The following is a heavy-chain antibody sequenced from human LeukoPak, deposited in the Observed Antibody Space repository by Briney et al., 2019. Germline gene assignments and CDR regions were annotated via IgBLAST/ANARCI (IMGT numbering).Heavy chain of an antibody. J-gene: IGHJ3*02. CDR3: ARDDMLERPSFHI. D-gene: IGHD1-1*01. CDR1: GFPFSGNH. Sequence: GGSLRLSCAASGFPFSGNHMSWIRQAPGKGLEWISYIYFTGDIIYYADSVKGRFTIYRDNDKHSLYLQTESLKVEDTAVYYCARDDMLERPSFHIWGQGTVVTVSS. V-gene: IGHV3-11*01. CDR2: IYFTGDII.